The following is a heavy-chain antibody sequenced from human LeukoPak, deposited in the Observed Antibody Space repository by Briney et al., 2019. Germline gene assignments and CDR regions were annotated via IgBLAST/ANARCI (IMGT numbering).Heavy chain of an antibody. CDR1: GASMNTTNLY. CDR3: ARQGTMTRGGYWRFP. D-gene: IGHD3-10*01. J-gene: IGHJ5*02. CDR2: ICYAGRP. Sequence: PSGTLSLTCTVSGASMNTTNLYWAWPRQPRGEGLESIESICYAGRPYHNPSRNSRVTISVDTSNNHFSLKLSSVTPADTAVYYCARQGTMTRGGYWRFPCGQGTLVSVSS. V-gene: IGHV4-39*01.